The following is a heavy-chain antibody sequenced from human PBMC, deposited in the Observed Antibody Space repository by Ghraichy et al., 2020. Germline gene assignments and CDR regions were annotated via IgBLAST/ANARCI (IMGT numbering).Heavy chain of an antibody. Sequence: LSLTCAASGFTFSNAWMSWVRQAPGKGLEWVGRIKSKTDGGTTDYAAPVKGRFTISRDDSKNTLYLQMNSLKTEDTAVYYCTTLCSSTSCYPYGDYIFDAFDIWGQGKMVTVSS. V-gene: IGHV3-15*01. J-gene: IGHJ3*02. CDR2: IKSKTDGGTT. D-gene: IGHD2-2*01. CDR3: TTLCSSTSCYPYGDYIFDAFDI. CDR1: GFTFSNAW.